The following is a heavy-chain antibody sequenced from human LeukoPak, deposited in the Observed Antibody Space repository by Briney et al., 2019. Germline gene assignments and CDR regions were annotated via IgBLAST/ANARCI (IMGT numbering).Heavy chain of an antibody. J-gene: IGHJ5*02. CDR1: GYSISSGYY. Sequence: SETLSLTCTVSGYSISSGYYWGWIRQPPGKGLEWIGSIYHSGSTYYNPSLKSRVTISVDTSKNQFSLKLSSVTAADTAMYYCARHALAYSSSWPNWFDPWGQGTLVTVSS. D-gene: IGHD6-13*01. CDR3: ARHALAYSSSWPNWFDP. V-gene: IGHV4-38-2*02. CDR2: IYHSGST.